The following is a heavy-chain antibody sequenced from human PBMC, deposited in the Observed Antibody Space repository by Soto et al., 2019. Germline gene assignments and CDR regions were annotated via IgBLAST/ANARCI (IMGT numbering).Heavy chain of an antibody. CDR3: ASEAIAAAAVYGMDV. J-gene: IGHJ6*02. Sequence: ASVKVSCKASGYTFTSYAMHWVRQAPGQRLEWMGWINVANGNTKYSQKFQGRVTITRDTSATTAYMELSSLRSEDTAVYYCASEAIAAAAVYGMDVWGQGTTVTVS. CDR1: GYTFTSYA. CDR2: INVANGNT. D-gene: IGHD6-13*01. V-gene: IGHV1-3*01.